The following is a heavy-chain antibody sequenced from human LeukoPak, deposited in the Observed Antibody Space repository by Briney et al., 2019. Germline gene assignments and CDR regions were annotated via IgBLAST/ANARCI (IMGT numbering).Heavy chain of an antibody. Sequence: PGGSLRLSCAASGFTFSSYGMHWVRQVPGKGLEGVAFIRYDGSNKYHADSVKGRFTISRDNSKNSLYLQMNSLRAEDTAVYYCARDQAYDFWSGYENWFDPWGQGTLVTVSS. D-gene: IGHD3-3*01. CDR3: ARDQAYDFWSGYENWFDP. CDR2: IRYDGSNK. CDR1: GFTFSSYG. V-gene: IGHV3-30*02. J-gene: IGHJ5*02.